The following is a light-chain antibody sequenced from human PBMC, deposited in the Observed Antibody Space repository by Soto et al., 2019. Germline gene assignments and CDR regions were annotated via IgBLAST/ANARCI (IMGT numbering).Light chain of an antibody. CDR2: LNSDGSH. V-gene: IGLV4-69*01. J-gene: IGLJ2*01. CDR1: SAHSSYA. CDR3: QTRGTGIVV. Sequence: QLVLTQSPSASASLGASVKLTCTLSSAHSSYAIAWHQQQQEKGPRYLMKLNSDGSHNTGDGIPDRFSGSSSGAERYLIISSLQSEDEADYYCQTRGTGIVVFGGGTKLTVL.